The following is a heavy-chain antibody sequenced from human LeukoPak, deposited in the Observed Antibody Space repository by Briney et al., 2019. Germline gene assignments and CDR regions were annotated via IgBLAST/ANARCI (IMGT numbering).Heavy chain of an antibody. CDR2: IKHSRNT. CDR1: GGSFSGYY. D-gene: IGHD2-2*01. V-gene: IGHV4-34*01. Sequence: MPSETLSLTCAVYGGSFSGYYWSWIRQPPGKGLEWIGEIKHSRNTNHNPSLKSRVTISVDTSKNQFSLKLSSVTAADTAVYYCARNIVVVPADIPRGWFDAWGQGTLVTVSS. J-gene: IGHJ5*02. CDR3: ARNIVVVPADIPRGWFDA.